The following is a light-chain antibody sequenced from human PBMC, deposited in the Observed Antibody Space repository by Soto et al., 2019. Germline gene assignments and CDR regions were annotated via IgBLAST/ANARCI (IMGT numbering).Light chain of an antibody. V-gene: IGKV3-11*01. CDR1: QSVSSY. Sequence: EIVLTQSPATLSLSPGERATLSCRASQSVSSYLAWYQQKPGQAPRLLIYDASNTATGIPARFSGSGSGTDFTLTISSLEPEDFAVYYCQQYDGAPLTFGPGTKVNVK. J-gene: IGKJ3*01. CDR2: DAS. CDR3: QQYDGAPLT.